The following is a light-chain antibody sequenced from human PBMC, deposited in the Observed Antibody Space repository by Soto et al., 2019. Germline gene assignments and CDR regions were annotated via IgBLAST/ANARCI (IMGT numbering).Light chain of an antibody. J-gene: IGLJ1*01. CDR3: AAWDDSLNVLYV. Sequence: QSVLTQPPSASGTPGQRVTISCSGSSSNIGSNTVNWYQQLPGTAPKLLLYSNNQRPSGVPARFSGSKSGTSASLAISGLQSEDEADYYCAAWDDSLNVLYVFGTGTKLTVL. CDR2: SNN. CDR1: SSNIGSNT. V-gene: IGLV1-44*01.